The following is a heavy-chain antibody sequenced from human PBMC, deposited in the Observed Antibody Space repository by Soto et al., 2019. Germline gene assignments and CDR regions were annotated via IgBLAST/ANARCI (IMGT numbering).Heavy chain of an antibody. V-gene: IGHV3-30*18. CDR3: AKPYCGGDCYDFDY. CDR1: GFTFSNAC. J-gene: IGHJ4*02. Sequence: GGSLRLSCAASGFTFSNACMHWVRQAPGKGLEWVAVISYDGSNKYYADSVKGRFTISRDNSKNTLYLQMNSLRAEDTAVYYCAKPYCGGDCYDFDYWGQGTLVTVS. CDR2: ISYDGSNK. D-gene: IGHD2-21*02.